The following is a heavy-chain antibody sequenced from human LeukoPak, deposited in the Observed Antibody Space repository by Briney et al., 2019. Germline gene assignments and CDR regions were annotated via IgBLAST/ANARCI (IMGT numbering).Heavy chain of an antibody. V-gene: IGHV3-21*01. CDR3: ARDPYKVTYYDFWSGPPPNY. CDR1: GFTFSSYS. Sequence: GGSLRLSCAASGFTFSSYSMNWVRQAPGKGLEWVSSISSSSSYIYYADSVKGRFTISRDNAKNSLYLQMNSLRAEDTAVYYCARDPYKVTYYDFWSGPPPNYWGQGTLVTVSS. CDR2: ISSSSSYI. J-gene: IGHJ4*02. D-gene: IGHD3-3*01.